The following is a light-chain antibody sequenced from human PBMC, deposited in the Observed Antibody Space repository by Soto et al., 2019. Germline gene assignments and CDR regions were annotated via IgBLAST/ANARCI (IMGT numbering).Light chain of an antibody. J-gene: IGKJ1*01. CDR3: QQYGSSPQT. Sequence: ENGLTQSPGTLSLKPGERATLSCRASQSVSSSYLAWYQQKPGQAPRLLIYGASSRATGIPERFSGSGSGTDFILTISRLEPDDFAVYYCQQYGSSPQTFGQGTMV. CDR1: QSVSSSY. V-gene: IGKV3-20*01. CDR2: GAS.